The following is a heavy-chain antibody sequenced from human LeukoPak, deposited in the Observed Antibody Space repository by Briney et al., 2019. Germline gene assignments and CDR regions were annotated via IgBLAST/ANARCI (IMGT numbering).Heavy chain of an antibody. CDR1: GFTFSDYY. D-gene: IGHD6-13*01. V-gene: IGHV3-11*01. CDR3: ARDLPISIAAAGRENWFDP. J-gene: IGHJ5*02. CDR2: ISSSGSTI. Sequence: PGGSLRLSCAASGFTFSDYYMSWIRQAPGKGLEWVSYISSSGSTIYYADSVKGRFTISRDNAKNSLYLQMNSLRAEDTAVYYCARDLPISIAAAGRENWFDPWGQGTLVTVSS.